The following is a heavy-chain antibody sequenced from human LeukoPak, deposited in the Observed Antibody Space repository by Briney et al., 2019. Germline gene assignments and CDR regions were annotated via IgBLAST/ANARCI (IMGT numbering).Heavy chain of an antibody. Sequence: SGTLSLTCTVSGDSINSLDLWSWIRQPPGKGLEWIGSIYYSGSTYYNPSLKSRVTICVDTSKNQFSLKLSSVTAADTAVYYCARHLLVQHAFDIWGQGTMVTVSS. CDR3: ARHLLVQHAFDI. CDR2: IYYSGST. J-gene: IGHJ3*02. V-gene: IGHV4-39*01. D-gene: IGHD1-1*01. CDR1: GDSINSLDL.